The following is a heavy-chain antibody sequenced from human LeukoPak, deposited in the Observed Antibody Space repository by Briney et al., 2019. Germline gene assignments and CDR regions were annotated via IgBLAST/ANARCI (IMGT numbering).Heavy chain of an antibody. Sequence: SETLSLTCTVSGGSISSYYWSWIRQPPGKGLEWIGYIYYSGSTNYNPSLKSRVTISVDTSKNQFSLKLSSVTAADTAVYYCAREGVPAAKNWFDPWGQGTLVTVSS. J-gene: IGHJ5*02. V-gene: IGHV4-59*01. CDR2: IYYSGST. CDR3: AREGVPAAKNWFDP. D-gene: IGHD2-2*01. CDR1: GGSISSYY.